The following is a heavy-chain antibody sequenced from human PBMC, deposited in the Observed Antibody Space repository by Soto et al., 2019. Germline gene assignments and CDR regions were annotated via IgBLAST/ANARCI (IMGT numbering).Heavy chain of an antibody. D-gene: IGHD3-10*01. Sequence: QVQLQESGPGLVKPSQTLSHTCTVSGGSISSGGYYWSWIRQHPGKGLEWIGYIYYSGSTYYNPSLKSRVTISVDTAKNQFSLKLSSVTAADTAVYYCARGPADGSGSWGYYYYYYGMDVWGQGTTVTVSS. CDR2: IYYSGST. J-gene: IGHJ6*02. V-gene: IGHV4-31*03. CDR3: ARGPADGSGSWGYYYYYYGMDV. CDR1: GGSISSGGYY.